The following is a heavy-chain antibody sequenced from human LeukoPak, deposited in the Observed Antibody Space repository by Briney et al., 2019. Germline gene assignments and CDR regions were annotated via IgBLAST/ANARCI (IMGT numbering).Heavy chain of an antibody. CDR3: ASRGTSVAGLDGSFDY. CDR2: INHSGST. J-gene: IGHJ4*02. Sequence: PSETLSLTCGVYDGSFSSYYWSWIRQPPGKGLEWIGEINHSGSTNYNPSLKSRLTISVDTSKNQFSLKLSSVTAADTAVYYCASRGTSVAGLDGSFDYWGQGTLVTVSS. V-gene: IGHV4-34*01. D-gene: IGHD6-19*01. CDR1: DGSFSSYY.